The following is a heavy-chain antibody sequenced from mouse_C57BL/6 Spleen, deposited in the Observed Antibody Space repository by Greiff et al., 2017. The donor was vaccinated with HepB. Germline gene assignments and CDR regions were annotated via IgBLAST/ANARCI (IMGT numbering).Heavy chain of an antibody. CDR2: SRNKANDNTT. J-gene: IGHJ2*01. Sequence: EVQGVESGGGLVQSGRSLRLSCATSGFTFSDFYMEWVRQAPGKGLEWIAASRNKANDNTTEYSASVKGRFIVSRDTSQSILYLQMNALRAEDTAIYYCARDAWGSFDYWGQGTTLTVSS. CDR1: GFTFSDFY. CDR3: ARDAWGSFDY. V-gene: IGHV7-1*01.